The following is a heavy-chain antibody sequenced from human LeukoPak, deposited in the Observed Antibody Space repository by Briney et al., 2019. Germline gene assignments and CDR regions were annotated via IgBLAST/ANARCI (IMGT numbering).Heavy chain of an antibody. Sequence: GGSLRLSCAASGFTVSFNYMSWVRQAPGKGLEWLSVIYGGGSTYYADSVKVRFTISRDNSKDTLYLQMNSLRAEDTALYYCAKDATAVPGTVYMDVWGKGTTVTISS. V-gene: IGHV3-66*01. CDR3: AKDATAVPGTVYMDV. CDR2: IYGGGST. CDR1: GFTVSFNY. D-gene: IGHD2-2*01. J-gene: IGHJ6*03.